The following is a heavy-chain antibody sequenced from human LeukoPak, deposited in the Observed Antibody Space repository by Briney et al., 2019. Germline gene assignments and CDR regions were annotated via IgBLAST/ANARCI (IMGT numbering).Heavy chain of an antibody. CDR2: INPSDGAT. CDR1: GYTFTMYY. D-gene: IGHD2-15*01. CDR3: ARAPESYCSGGSCQDYYFDY. J-gene: IGHJ4*02. V-gene: IGHV1-46*01. Sequence: ASVKVSCKASGYTFTMYYIHWVRQAPGQGLEWLGLINPSDGATTYAQRFQGRVTMTRDMSTTTVYMDLRSLKSEDTAVYYCARAPESYCSGGSCQDYYFDYWGQGTLVTVSS.